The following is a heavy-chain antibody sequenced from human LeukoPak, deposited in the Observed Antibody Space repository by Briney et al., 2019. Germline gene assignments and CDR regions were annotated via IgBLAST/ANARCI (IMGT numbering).Heavy chain of an antibody. J-gene: IGHJ4*02. Sequence: GGSLRLSCVASGFTFSNYWMSWVRQAPGKGLEWVATIKQDGSVKYYLDSVKGRLTISRDNAKNTVYLQMNSLRAEDTAVYYCVSFYETYWGRGTLVTVSS. D-gene: IGHD2/OR15-2a*01. CDR3: VSFYETY. CDR2: IKQDGSVK. CDR1: GFTFSNYW. V-gene: IGHV3-7*01.